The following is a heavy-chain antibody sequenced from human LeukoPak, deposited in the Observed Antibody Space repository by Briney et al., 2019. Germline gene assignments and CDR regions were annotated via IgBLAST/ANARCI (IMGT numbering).Heavy chain of an antibody. J-gene: IGHJ4*02. CDR2: MNPNTGNT. V-gene: IGHV1-8*01. CDR3: ARGAPGSYCSGGSCPYFDY. D-gene: IGHD2-15*01. CDR1: RYTFIGYD. Sequence: GASVKVSCEASRYTFIGYDINWVRQATGQGLEWMGWMNPNTGNTGYAQKFRGRVTMTRNTSISTASMELSSLTSEDTALYYCARGAPGSYCSGGSCPYFDYWGQGTLVSVSS.